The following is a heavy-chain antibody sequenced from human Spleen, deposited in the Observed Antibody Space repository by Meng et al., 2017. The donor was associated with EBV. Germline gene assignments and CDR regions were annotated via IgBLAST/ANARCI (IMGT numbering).Heavy chain of an antibody. CDR1: GASISDSSAY. V-gene: IGHV4-39*01. Sequence: QLQLQESRPRRVRPSETLSLPCGASGASISDSSAYWGWIRQSPRKGLEWIGTISSSGSTFYNPSLESRLTLSVDTTENHFALKLTSVTAADTAMYYCARHTGDFDYWGQGALVTVSS. CDR3: ARHTGDFDY. CDR2: ISSSGST. D-gene: IGHD2-8*02. J-gene: IGHJ4*02.